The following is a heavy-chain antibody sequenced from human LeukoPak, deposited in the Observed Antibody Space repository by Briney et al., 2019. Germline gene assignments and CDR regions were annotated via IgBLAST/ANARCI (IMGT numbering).Heavy chain of an antibody. CDR2: ISYDGSNK. Sequence: GGSLRLSCAASGFTFSSYAMHWVRQAPGKGLEWVAVISYDGSNKYYADSVKGRFTISRDNSKNTLYLQMNSLRAEDTAVYYCARELTEYYGSGSYFDYWGQGTLVTVSS. J-gene: IGHJ4*02. D-gene: IGHD3-10*01. V-gene: IGHV3-30*04. CDR1: GFTFSSYA. CDR3: ARELTEYYGSGSYFDY.